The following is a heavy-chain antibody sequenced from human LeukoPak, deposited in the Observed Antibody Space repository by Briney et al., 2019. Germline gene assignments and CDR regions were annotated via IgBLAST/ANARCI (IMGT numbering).Heavy chain of an antibody. CDR3: ARGGIAAAEVTGFDY. Sequence: SETLSLTCAVYLGAFSGYYWSGIRQPPGKGLEWIWEINHSGSTNYNPSLKSRVTISVDTSKNQFSLKLSSVTAADTAVYYCARGGIAAAEVTGFDYWGQGTLVTVSS. V-gene: IGHV4-34*01. CDR2: INHSGST. D-gene: IGHD6-13*01. J-gene: IGHJ4*02. CDR1: LGAFSGYY.